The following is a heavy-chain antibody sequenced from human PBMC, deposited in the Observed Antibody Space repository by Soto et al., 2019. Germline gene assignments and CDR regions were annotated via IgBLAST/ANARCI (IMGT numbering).Heavy chain of an antibody. CDR1: GGSISSYY. CDR3: ARGTLYGGNDY. D-gene: IGHD2-15*01. Sequence: ETLSLTCTVSGGSISSYYWSWIRQPPGKGLEWIGYIYYSGSTNYNPPLKSRVTISVDTSRNQFSLKLSSVTAADTAVYYCARGTLYGGNDYWGQGTLVTVSS. CDR2: IYYSGST. V-gene: IGHV4-59*01. J-gene: IGHJ4*02.